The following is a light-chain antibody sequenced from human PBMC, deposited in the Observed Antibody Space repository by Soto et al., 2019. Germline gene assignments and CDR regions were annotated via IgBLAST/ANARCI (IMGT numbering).Light chain of an antibody. V-gene: IGLV2-14*01. J-gene: IGLJ1*01. CDR1: SSDVGGYNY. CDR3: SSYTSSSTLYV. Sequence: QSALTQPASVSGSPGQSITISCTGTSSDVGGYNYVSWYQQHPGKAPKLMIYEVSNRPSGVSNRFPGSKSGNTASLTISGLQAEDEADYYCSSYTSSSTLYVFGTGTKDTVL. CDR2: EVS.